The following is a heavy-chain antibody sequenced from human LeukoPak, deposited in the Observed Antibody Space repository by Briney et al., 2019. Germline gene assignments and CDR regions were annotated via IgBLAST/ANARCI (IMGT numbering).Heavy chain of an antibody. CDR3: AKGGGSSWYYFDY. CDR1: GFTFSLYA. Sequence: PGGSLGLSCAASGFTFSLYAMSWVRQAPGKGLEWVSTIAGSGGSTYYADSVRGRFTISRDNSKNTLYLQMISLRAEDTAVYYCAKGGGSSWYYFDYRGQGTLVTVSS. V-gene: IGHV3-23*01. J-gene: IGHJ4*02. CDR2: IAGSGGST. D-gene: IGHD6-13*01.